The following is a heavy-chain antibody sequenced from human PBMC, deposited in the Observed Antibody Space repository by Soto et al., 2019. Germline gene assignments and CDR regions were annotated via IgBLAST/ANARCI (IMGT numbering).Heavy chain of an antibody. CDR2: IWYDGSNK. J-gene: IGHJ6*03. CDR1: GFTFSSYG. CDR3: ARDGVVRGSSYMDV. D-gene: IGHD3-10*01. Sequence: QVQLVESGGGVVQPGRSLRLSCAASGFTFSSYGMHWVRQAPGKGLEWVAVIWYDGSNKYYADSVKGRFTISRDNSKNTLYLQMNSLRAEDTAVYYCARDGVVRGSSYMDVWGKGTTVTVSS. V-gene: IGHV3-33*01.